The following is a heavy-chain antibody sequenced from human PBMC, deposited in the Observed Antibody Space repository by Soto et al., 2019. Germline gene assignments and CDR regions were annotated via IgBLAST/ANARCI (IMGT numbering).Heavy chain of an antibody. D-gene: IGHD1-26*01. V-gene: IGHV3-7*01. CDR1: GFTFSSYW. CDR2: IKQDGSEK. CDR3: ARARNIVGATHGGYYYYYGMDV. Sequence: EVQLVESGGGLVQPGGSLRLSCAASGFTFSSYWMSWVRQAPGKGLEWVANIKQDGSEKYYVDSVKGRFTISRDNAKNSLYLQMNSLSAEDTAVYYCARARNIVGATHGGYYYYYGMDVWGQGTTVTVSS. J-gene: IGHJ6*02.